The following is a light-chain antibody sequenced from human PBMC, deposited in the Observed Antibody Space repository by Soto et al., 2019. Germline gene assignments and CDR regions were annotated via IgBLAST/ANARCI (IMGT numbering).Light chain of an antibody. CDR1: QGISSY. CDR2: AAS. Sequence: VIWMTQSQSLLSAATGDRVTISCRMRQGISSYLAWYQQKPGKAPELLIYAASTLQSGVPSRFSGSGSGTAFTLNISCLPSEDFATYYCQQYYSFPFTFGQGTRLEIK. CDR3: QQYYSFPFT. J-gene: IGKJ5*01. V-gene: IGKV1D-8*01.